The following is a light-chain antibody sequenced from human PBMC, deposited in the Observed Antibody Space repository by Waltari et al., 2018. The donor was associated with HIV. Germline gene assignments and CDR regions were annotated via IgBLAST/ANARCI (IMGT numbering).Light chain of an antibody. J-gene: IGLJ3*02. V-gene: IGLV6-57*03. Sequence: NFMLTQPQSVSASPGKTVTISCTRTSGTISRAYVHWYQHRPGSAPSLVIYEDNQSPPWVPGRFSGSIDTSSNSASLTISGLEPEDEAFYYCQSCYNTYRVFGGGTKLTVL. CDR1: SGTISRAY. CDR3: QSCYNTYRV. CDR2: EDN.